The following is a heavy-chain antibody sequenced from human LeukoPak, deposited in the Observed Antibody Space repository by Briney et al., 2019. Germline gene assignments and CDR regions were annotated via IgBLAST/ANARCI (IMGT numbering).Heavy chain of an antibody. V-gene: IGHV4-30-2*01. CDR3: ARRRSDRYYYHGMDV. CDR2: IYHSGST. CDR1: GGSISSGGYS. D-gene: IGHD3-16*02. Sequence: SETLSLTCAVSGGSISSGGYSWSWIRQPPGKGLEWIGYIYHSGSTYYNPSLKSRVTISVDRSKNQFSLKLSSVTAADTAVYYCARRRSDRYYYHGMDVWGQGTTVTVSS. J-gene: IGHJ6*02.